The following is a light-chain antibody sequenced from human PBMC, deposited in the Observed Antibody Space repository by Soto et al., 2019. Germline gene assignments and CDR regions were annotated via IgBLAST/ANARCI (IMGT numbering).Light chain of an antibody. Sequence: EIVLTQSPDTLSLSPGERATLSCRASQSISSYLAWYQQKPGQAPRLLIYDASNRATGILARFSGSGSGTDFTLTISSLEPDEFAVYYCQQYDNWPLTFGGGTKVEIK. J-gene: IGKJ4*01. V-gene: IGKV3-11*01. CDR2: DAS. CDR3: QQYDNWPLT. CDR1: QSISSY.